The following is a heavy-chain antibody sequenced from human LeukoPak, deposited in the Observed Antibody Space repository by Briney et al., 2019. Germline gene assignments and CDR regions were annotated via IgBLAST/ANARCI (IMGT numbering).Heavy chain of an antibody. CDR3: ARDGRYYYDSSGYFDY. J-gene: IGHJ4*02. V-gene: IGHV3-30-3*01. D-gene: IGHD3-22*01. Sequence: GSLRLSCAASGFTFSSYAMHWVRQAPGKGLEWVAAISYDGSNKYYADSVKGRFTISRDNSKNTLYLQMNSLRAEDTAVYYCARDGRYYYDSSGYFDYWGQGTLVTLSS. CDR1: GFTFSSYA. CDR2: ISYDGSNK.